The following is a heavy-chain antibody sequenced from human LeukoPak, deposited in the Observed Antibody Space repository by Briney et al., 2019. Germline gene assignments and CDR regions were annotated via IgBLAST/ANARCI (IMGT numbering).Heavy chain of an antibody. CDR1: GFTFSSYS. D-gene: IGHD6-19*01. V-gene: IGHV3-21*01. CDR3: ASANTWAVSATCHY. Sequence: GGSLRLSCAASGFTFSSYSMNWVRQAPGKGLEWVSSISSSSSYIYYADSVKGRFTISRDNAKNSLYLQMNSLRGEDTAVYYCASANTWAVSATCHYWGQGTLVTVSS. J-gene: IGHJ4*02. CDR2: ISSSSSYI.